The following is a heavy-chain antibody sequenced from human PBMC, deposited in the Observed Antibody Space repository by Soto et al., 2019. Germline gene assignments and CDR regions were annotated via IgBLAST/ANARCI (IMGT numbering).Heavy chain of an antibody. Sequence: ASVKVSCKASGYTFTSYGISWVRQAPGQRLEWMGWISAYNGNTNYAQKLQGRVTMTTDTSTSTAYMELRSLRSDDTAVYYCARDQAPYYDFWSGYYFDAFDIWGQGTMVTVSS. CDR2: ISAYNGNT. V-gene: IGHV1-18*01. CDR3: ARDQAPYYDFWSGYYFDAFDI. CDR1: GYTFTSYG. J-gene: IGHJ3*02. D-gene: IGHD3-3*01.